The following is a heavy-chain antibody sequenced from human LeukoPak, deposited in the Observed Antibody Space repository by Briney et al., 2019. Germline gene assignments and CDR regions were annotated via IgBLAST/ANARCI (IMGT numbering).Heavy chain of an antibody. D-gene: IGHD3-22*01. J-gene: IGHJ5*02. CDR2: IYSGGTT. CDR3: ARHDSWAGWFDP. CDR1: GFTVSDNY. Sequence: GGSLRLSCAASGFTVSDNYMSWVRQAPGKGLELVSVIYSGGTTYSADSVKGRFTISRDNSKNTLYLQMNSLRAEDTAVYYCARHDSWAGWFDPWGQGTLVTVSS. V-gene: IGHV3-53*01.